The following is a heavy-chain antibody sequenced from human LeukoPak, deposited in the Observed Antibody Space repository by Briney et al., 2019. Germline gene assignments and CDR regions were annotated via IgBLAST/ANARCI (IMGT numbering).Heavy chain of an antibody. J-gene: IGHJ4*02. D-gene: IGHD3-22*01. CDR2: ISGRADLT. Sequence: PGGSLRLSCAASGFTFSTYGITWVRQAPGKGLEWVSAISGRADLTFYADSVKGRFTISRDNSKNTLYLQMNSLRAEDTAVYYCARDTTPYYYDSSGYYLDYWGQGTLVTVSS. CDR1: GFTFSTYG. CDR3: ARDTTPYYYDSSGYYLDY. V-gene: IGHV3-23*01.